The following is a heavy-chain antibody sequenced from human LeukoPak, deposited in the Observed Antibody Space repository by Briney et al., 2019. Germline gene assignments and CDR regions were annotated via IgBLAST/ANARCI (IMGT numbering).Heavy chain of an antibody. J-gene: IGHJ5*02. V-gene: IGHV1-18*01. Sequence: ASVKVSCKASGYTFTSYGISWLRQAPAQGLEWMGWISAYNGNTNYAQKLQGRVTMTTDTSTSTAYMELRSLRSDDTAVYYCARDRDSSGSGDWFDPWGQGTLVTVSS. CDR1: GYTFTSYG. CDR2: ISAYNGNT. D-gene: IGHD3-22*01. CDR3: ARDRDSSGSGDWFDP.